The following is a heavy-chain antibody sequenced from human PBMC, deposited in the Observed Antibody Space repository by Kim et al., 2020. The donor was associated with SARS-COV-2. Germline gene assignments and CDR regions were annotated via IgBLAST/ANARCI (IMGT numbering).Heavy chain of an antibody. CDR2: IYPGDSDT. CDR1: GYSFTSYW. J-gene: IGHJ6*02. CDR3: AAPRIGAAGTSSLVDV. Sequence: GESLKISCKGSGYSFTSYWIGWVRQMPGKGLEWMGIIYPGDSDTRYSPSFQGQVTISADKSISTAYLQWSSLKASDTAMYYCAAPRIGAAGTSSLVDVWGQGTTVTVSS. D-gene: IGHD6-13*01. V-gene: IGHV5-51*01.